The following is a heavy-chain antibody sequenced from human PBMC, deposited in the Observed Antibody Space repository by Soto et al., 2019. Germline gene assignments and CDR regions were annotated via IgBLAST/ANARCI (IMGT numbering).Heavy chain of an antibody. CDR1: GGSISSSSYY. Sequence: QLQLQESGPGLVKPSETLSLTCTVSGGSISSSSYYWGWIRQPPGKGLEWIGSIYYSGSTYYNPSLKSRVTISVDTSKNQFSLKLSSVTAADTAVYYCARHQSHSNSYVDPWGQGTLVTVSS. V-gene: IGHV4-39*01. J-gene: IGHJ5*02. CDR2: IYYSGST. CDR3: ARHQSHSNSYVDP. D-gene: IGHD6-13*01.